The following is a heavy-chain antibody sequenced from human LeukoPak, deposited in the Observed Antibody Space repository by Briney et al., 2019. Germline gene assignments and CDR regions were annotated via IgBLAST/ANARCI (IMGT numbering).Heavy chain of an antibody. CDR1: GGTFSSYA. J-gene: IGHJ3*02. V-gene: IGHV1-69*06. CDR3: ARGDYYGSGSYAYAFDI. D-gene: IGHD3-10*01. CDR2: IIPIFGTA. Sequence: ASVKVSCKASGGTFSSYAISWVRQAPGQGLEWMGGIIPIFGTANYAQKFQGRVTITADKSTSTAYMELISLRSEDTAVYYCARGDYYGSGSYAYAFDIWGQGTMVTVSS.